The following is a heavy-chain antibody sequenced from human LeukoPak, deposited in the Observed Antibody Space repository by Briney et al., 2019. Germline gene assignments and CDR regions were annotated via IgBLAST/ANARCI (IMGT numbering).Heavy chain of an antibody. Sequence: SETLSLTCTVSGGSISSYYWSRIRQPAGKGLEWIGRIYTSGSTNYNPSLKSRVTMSVDTSKNQFSLKLSSVTAADTAVYYCAREVYYGGNLYYFDYWGQGTRVTVSS. J-gene: IGHJ4*02. V-gene: IGHV4-4*07. CDR3: AREVYYGGNLYYFDY. CDR1: GGSISSYY. D-gene: IGHD4-23*01. CDR2: IYTSGST.